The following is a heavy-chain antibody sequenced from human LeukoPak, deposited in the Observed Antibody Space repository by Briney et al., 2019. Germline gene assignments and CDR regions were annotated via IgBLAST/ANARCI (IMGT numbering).Heavy chain of an antibody. CDR1: GFTFDDYA. V-gene: IGHV3-9*01. Sequence: SLRLSCAASGFTFDDYAMHWVRQAPGKDLEWVTGISWNSGSIGYADSVKGRFTISRDNAKNSLYLQMNSLRAEDTALYYCARSESLNDVQAFDIWGQGTMVTVSS. J-gene: IGHJ3*02. D-gene: IGHD1-1*01. CDR2: ISWNSGSI. CDR3: ARSESLNDVQAFDI.